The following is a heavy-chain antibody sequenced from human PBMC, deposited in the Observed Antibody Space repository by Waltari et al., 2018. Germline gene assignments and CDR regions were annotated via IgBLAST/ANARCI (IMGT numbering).Heavy chain of an antibody. CDR2: IYYSGST. V-gene: IGHV4-39*07. CDR1: GGSISSSSYY. Sequence: QVQLQQWGAGLVKPSETLSLTCTVSGGSISSSSYYWGWIRQPPGKGLEWIGSIYYSGSTYYNPSLKSRVTISVDTSKNQFSLKLSSVTAADTAVYYCAREAITIFGVGLNYFDYWGQGTLVTVSS. CDR3: AREAITIFGVGLNYFDY. J-gene: IGHJ4*02. D-gene: IGHD3-3*01.